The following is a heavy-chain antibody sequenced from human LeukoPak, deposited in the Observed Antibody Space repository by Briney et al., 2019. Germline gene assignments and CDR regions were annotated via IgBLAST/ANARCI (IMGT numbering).Heavy chain of an antibody. V-gene: IGHV4-34*01. Sequence: PGGSLRLSCAASGFTFSSYAMSWVRQPPGKGLEWTGEINHSGSTNYNPSLKSRVTISVDTSKNQFSLKLSSVTAADTAVYYCARSSYYYDSSGAFDYWGQGTLVTVSS. D-gene: IGHD3-22*01. CDR2: INHSGST. CDR3: ARSSYYYDSSGAFDY. CDR1: GFTFSSYA. J-gene: IGHJ4*02.